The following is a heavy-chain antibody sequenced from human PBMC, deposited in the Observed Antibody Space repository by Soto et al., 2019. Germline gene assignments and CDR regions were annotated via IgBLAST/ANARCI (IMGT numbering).Heavy chain of an antibody. J-gene: IGHJ6*02. CDR2: IDPSDSYT. CDR3: ARRFGYYGMDV. V-gene: IGHV5-10-1*01. Sequence: PGESLKISCKGSGYSFTSYWISWVRQMPGKGLEWMGRIDPSDSYTNYSPSFQGHGTISADKSISTAYLQWSSLKASDTTRYYRARRFGYYGMDVWGQGTPVTVSS. D-gene: IGHD3-16*01. CDR1: GYSFTSYW.